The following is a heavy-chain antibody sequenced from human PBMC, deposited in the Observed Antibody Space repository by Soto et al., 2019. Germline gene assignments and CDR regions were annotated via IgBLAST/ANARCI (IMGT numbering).Heavy chain of an antibody. CDR3: ARTKQWPTLLADY. J-gene: IGHJ4*02. CDR2: ISSSRSST. D-gene: IGHD6-19*01. Sequence: PGGSLRLSCAASGFTFSDYYMSWIRQAPGKGLEWVSYISSSRSSTYYADSVKGRFTISRDNAKNSLHLQMNSLRAEDTAVYYCARTKQWPTLLADYWGQGTLVTVSS. CDR1: GFTFSDYY. V-gene: IGHV3-11*01.